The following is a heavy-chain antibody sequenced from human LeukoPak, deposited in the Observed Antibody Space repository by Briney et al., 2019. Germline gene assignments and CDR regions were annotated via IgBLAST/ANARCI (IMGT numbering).Heavy chain of an antibody. CDR1: GYTFTGYY. CDR3: ARDQTYSSSGLLDY. J-gene: IGHJ4*02. D-gene: IGHD6-6*01. CDR2: INPNSGGT. Sequence: ASVKVSCKASGYTFTGYYMHWVRQAPGRGLEWMGWINPNSGGTNYAQKFQGRVTMTRDTSISTAYMELSRLRSDDTAVYYCARDQTYSSSGLLDYWGQGTLVTVSS. V-gene: IGHV1-2*02.